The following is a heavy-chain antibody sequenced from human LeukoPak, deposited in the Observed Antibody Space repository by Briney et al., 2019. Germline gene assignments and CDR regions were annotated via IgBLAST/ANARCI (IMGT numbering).Heavy chain of an antibody. CDR2: IYYSGST. V-gene: IGHV4-59*08. Sequence: KSSETLSLTCTVSGGSISSYYWSWIRQPPGKGLEWIGYIYYSGSTNYNPSLKSRVTISVDTSKNQFSLKLSSVTAADTAVYYCARHRQGYYDSSGSFDYWGQGTLVTVSS. CDR3: ARHRQGYYDSSGSFDY. D-gene: IGHD3-22*01. J-gene: IGHJ4*02. CDR1: GGSISSYY.